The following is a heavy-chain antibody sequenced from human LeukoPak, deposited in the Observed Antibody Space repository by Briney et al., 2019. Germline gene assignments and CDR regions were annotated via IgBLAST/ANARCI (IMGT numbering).Heavy chain of an antibody. Sequence: PGGSLRLSCAASEFTFSSYAMHWVRQAPGKGLEWVAVISYDGGNKYYADSVKGRFTISRDNSKNTLYLQMSRLRPEDTAVYYCARDHRPGTIVRGVMDYWGQGTLVTVSS. CDR1: EFTFSSYA. J-gene: IGHJ4*02. V-gene: IGHV3-30*04. D-gene: IGHD3-10*01. CDR3: ARDHRPGTIVRGVMDY. CDR2: ISYDGGNK.